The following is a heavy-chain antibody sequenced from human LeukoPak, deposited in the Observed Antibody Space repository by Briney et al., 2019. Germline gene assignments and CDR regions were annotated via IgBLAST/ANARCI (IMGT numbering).Heavy chain of an antibody. J-gene: IGHJ6*02. CDR2: ISSSSSYI. CDR3: ARDRETTMIVVVITPPDV. CDR1: GFTFSSYS. Sequence: PGGSLRLSCAASGFTFSSYSMNWVRQAPGKGLEWVSSISSSSSYIYYADSVKGRFTLSRDNAKNSLYLQMNSLRAEDTAVYYCARDRETTMIVVVITPPDVWGQGTTVTVSS. V-gene: IGHV3-21*01. D-gene: IGHD3-22*01.